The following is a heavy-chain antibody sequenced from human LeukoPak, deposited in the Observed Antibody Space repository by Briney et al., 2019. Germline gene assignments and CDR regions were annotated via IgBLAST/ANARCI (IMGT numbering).Heavy chain of an antibody. Sequence: PSETLSLTCTVSGGSISSSSYYWGWIRQPPGKGLEWIGNFYYSGSPYYNPALKIRVTISVDTSKNQFSLKLTSVTAAYTTVYYCARHASVSGNWPRPLDYWGQGSLVTVSS. D-gene: IGHD6-19*01. CDR3: ARHASVSGNWPRPLDY. J-gene: IGHJ4*02. CDR1: GGSISSSSYY. CDR2: FYYSGSP. V-gene: IGHV4-39*01.